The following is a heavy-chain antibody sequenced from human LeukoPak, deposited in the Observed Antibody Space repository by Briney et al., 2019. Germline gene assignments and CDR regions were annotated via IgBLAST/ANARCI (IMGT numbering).Heavy chain of an antibody. V-gene: IGHV3-30-3*01. CDR2: ISYDGSNK. D-gene: IGHD1-7*01. CDR1: GFTFSSYA. J-gene: IGHJ3*02. CDR3: ARDGITGTLMARAFDI. Sequence: PGGSLRLSCAASGFTFSSYAMHWVRQAPGKGLEWVAVISYDGSNKYYADSVKGRFTISRDNAKNSLYLQMNSLRAEDTAVYYCARDGITGTLMARAFDIWGQGTMVTVSS.